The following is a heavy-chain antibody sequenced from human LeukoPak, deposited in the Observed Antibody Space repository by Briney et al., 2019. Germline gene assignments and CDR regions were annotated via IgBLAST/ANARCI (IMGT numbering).Heavy chain of an antibody. CDR2: INHSGST. CDR1: GGSFSGYY. D-gene: IGHD6-19*01. CDR3: ARRFSSGWYQNFDY. J-gene: IGHJ4*02. V-gene: IGHV4-34*01. Sequence: SETLSLTCAVYGGSFSGYYWSWIRQPPGKGLEWIGEINHSGSTNYNPSLKSRVTISVDTSKNQFSLKLSSVTAADTAVYYCARRFSSGWYQNFDYWGQGTLVTVSP.